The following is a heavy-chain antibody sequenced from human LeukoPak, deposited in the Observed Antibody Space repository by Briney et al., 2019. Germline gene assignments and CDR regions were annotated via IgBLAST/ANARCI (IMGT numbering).Heavy chain of an antibody. J-gene: IGHJ3*02. V-gene: IGHV3-23*01. CDR1: GFIFSNYA. Sequence: GGSLRLSCAASGFIFSNYALMWLRQSPGKGLEWVSAIRGSGGGTFYADSVKGRFTISRDNSKNTLYLQMNGLRAEDTAVYYCARDPNGDYIGAFDMWSRWTLVTVSS. CDR3: ARDPNGDYIGAFDM. D-gene: IGHD4-17*01. CDR2: IRGSGGGT.